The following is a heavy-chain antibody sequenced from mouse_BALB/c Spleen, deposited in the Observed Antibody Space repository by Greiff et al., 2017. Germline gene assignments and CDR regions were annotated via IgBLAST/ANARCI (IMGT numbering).Heavy chain of an antibody. D-gene: IGHD1-1*01. J-gene: IGHJ1*01. Sequence: QVQLKESGPGLVAPSQSLSITCTVSGFSLTSYGVHWVRQPPGKGLEWLGVIWAGGSTNYNSALMSRLSISKDNSKSQVFLKMNSLQTDDTAMYYCAREGSPSWYFDVWGAGTTGTVSS. CDR2: IWAGGST. CDR3: AREGSPSWYFDV. CDR1: GFSLTSYG. V-gene: IGHV2-9*02.